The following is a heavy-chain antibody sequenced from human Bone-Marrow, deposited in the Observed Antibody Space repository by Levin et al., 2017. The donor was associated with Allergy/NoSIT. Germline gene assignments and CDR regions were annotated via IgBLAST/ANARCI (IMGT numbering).Heavy chain of an antibody. CDR1: GDSVSSTSAA. J-gene: IGHJ6*03. V-gene: IGHV6-1*01. D-gene: IGHD3-10*01. CDR3: ARDESDTTVRGVVISYYYYMDV. CDR2: TYYRSKWYN. Sequence: SQTLSLTCAISGDSVSSTSAAWNWIRQSPSRGLEWLGRTYYRSKWYNDYAVSVKSRITINPDTSKNQFSLQLNSVTPEDTAVYYCARDESDTTVRGVVISYYYYMDVWGKGTTVTVSS.